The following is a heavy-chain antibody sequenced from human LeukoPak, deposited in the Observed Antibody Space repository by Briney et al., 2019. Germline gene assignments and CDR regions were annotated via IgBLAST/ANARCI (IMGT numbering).Heavy chain of an antibody. CDR1: GGSFSGYY. CDR3: ARFRRLGGIVGATGDY. Sequence: PSETLSLTCSVYGGSFSGYYWTWIRQPPGKGLEWIGEINHSGSTNYNPSLKSRLTISVDTSKNQFSLKLTSVTAADTAVYYCARFRRLGGIVGATGDYWGQGTLVTVSS. D-gene: IGHD1-26*01. J-gene: IGHJ4*02. CDR2: INHSGST. V-gene: IGHV4-34*01.